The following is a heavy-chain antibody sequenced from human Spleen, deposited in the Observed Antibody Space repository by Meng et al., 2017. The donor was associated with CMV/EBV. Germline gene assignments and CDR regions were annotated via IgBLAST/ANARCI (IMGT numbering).Heavy chain of an antibody. Sequence: LSLTCNDSGGSISSGGYYWSWIRQHPGKGLEWIGYVYHNGNAYYNPSLKSRATLSVDTSKNHFSLSLKSVIAADTAIYYCARGRRFDPWGRGTLVTVSS. CDR2: VYHNGNA. J-gene: IGHJ5*02. CDR3: ARGRRFDP. V-gene: IGHV4-31*02. CDR1: GGSISSGGYY.